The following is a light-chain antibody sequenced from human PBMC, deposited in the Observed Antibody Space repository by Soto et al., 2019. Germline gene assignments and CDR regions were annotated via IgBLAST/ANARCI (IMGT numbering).Light chain of an antibody. CDR3: QRYNCAPLT. CDR1: QGIAPY. CDR2: ATS. Sequence: DVQMTQSPSSLSAFVGDRVTITCRASQGIAPYLAWFHQKPGKVSKLLIYATSTLQSGVPSRFSGSESGTDFTLTINSLQPEDDGTYYCQRYNCAPLTFGGGTKVEIK. J-gene: IGKJ4*01. V-gene: IGKV1-27*01.